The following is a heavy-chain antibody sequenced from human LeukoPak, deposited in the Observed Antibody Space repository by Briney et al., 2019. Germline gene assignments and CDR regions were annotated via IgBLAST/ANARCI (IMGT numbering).Heavy chain of an antibody. V-gene: IGHV4-34*01. CDR2: INQSGST. Sequence: SETLSLTCAVYGGSFSGYYWSWIRQPPGKGLEWIGEINQSGSTNYNPSLKSRVTISVDTSKNQFSLKLSSVTAADTAVYYCAKNNKPLEPVLMDVWGQGTTVTVSS. D-gene: IGHD2-2*01. J-gene: IGHJ6*02. CDR1: GGSFSGYY. CDR3: AKNNKPLEPVLMDV.